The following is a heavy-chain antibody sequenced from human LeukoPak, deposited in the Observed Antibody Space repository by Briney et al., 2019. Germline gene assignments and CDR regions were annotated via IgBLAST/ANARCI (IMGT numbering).Heavy chain of an antibody. V-gene: IGHV4-61*08. CDR2: IYYSGST. D-gene: IGHD2-2*01. J-gene: IGHJ4*02. CDR1: GGSISSGGYY. CDR3: ARVRSVVVPAALYLDY. Sequence: SQTLSLTCTVSGGSISSGGYYWSWIRQPPGKGLEWIGYIYYSGSTNYNPSLKSRVTISVDTSKNQFSLKLSSVTAADTAVYYCARVRSVVVPAALYLDYWGQGTLVTVSS.